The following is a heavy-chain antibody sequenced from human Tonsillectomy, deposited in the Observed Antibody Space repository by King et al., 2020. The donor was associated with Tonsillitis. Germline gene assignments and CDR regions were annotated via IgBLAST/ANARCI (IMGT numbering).Heavy chain of an antibody. V-gene: IGHV2-5*01. Sequence: TLKESGPTLVKPTQTLTLTCTFSGFSLTSSGVGVGWIRQPPGKALEWLAFIYWNNDKTYSPSLKNRLAIAKDTSKNQVVLTVTNVDPVDTATYYCATRPVVGRGFDPWGPGILVSVSS. CDR2: IYWNNDK. CDR3: ATRPVVGRGFDP. CDR1: GFSLTSSGVG. D-gene: IGHD2-15*01. J-gene: IGHJ5*02.